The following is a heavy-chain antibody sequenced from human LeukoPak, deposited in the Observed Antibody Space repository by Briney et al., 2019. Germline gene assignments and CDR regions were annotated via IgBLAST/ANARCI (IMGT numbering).Heavy chain of an antibody. D-gene: IGHD3-10*01. CDR1: GFTFSSYE. J-gene: IGHJ3*02. V-gene: IGHV3-48*03. CDR3: ARGGFVFDI. Sequence: GGSLRLSCAASGFTFSSYEMNWVRQGPGKGLEWISYITTTGTTKYYTDSVKGRFTISRDNAKNSLYLQMHSLRAEDTAVYYCARGGFVFDIWGQGTVVTVSS. CDR2: ITTTGTTK.